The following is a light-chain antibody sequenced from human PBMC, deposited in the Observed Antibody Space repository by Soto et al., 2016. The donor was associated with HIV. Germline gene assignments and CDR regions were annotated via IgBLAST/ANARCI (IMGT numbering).Light chain of an antibody. CDR2: KAS. V-gene: IGKV1-5*03. CDR3: QQYSSYYT. J-gene: IGKJ2*01. Sequence: DIQMTQSPSTLSASVGDRVTITCRASQSINSWLAWYQQKAGKAPKLLIYKASSLESGVPSRFSGSGSGTEFTLTISSLQPDDFATYYCQQYSSYYTFGQGTKLEIK. CDR1: QSINSW.